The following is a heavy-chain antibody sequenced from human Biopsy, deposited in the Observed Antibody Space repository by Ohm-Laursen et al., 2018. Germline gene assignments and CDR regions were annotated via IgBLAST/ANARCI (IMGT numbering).Heavy chain of an antibody. V-gene: IGHV3-33*01. CDR2: IWYDGNKK. D-gene: IGHD2-2*03. CDR3: ARGGYCGSTSCYHYGLEV. J-gene: IGHJ6*02. CDR1: GVTLSGYA. Sequence: SLRLSCAASGVTLSGYAMNWVRQAPGKGLEWVAVIWYDGNKKTYADSVKGRFTISRDNSKNTLYLQMSSLRVEDTAVYHCARGGYCGSTSCYHYGLEVWGQGTTVTVSS.